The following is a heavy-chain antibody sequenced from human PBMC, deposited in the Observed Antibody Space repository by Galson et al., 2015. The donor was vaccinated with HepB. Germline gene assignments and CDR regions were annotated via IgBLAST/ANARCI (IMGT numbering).Heavy chain of an antibody. V-gene: IGHV4-59*08. CDR3: ARWAVVTGYFNY. J-gene: IGHJ4*02. Sequence: ETLSLTCTVSGGSISSYYWSWIRQPPGKGLEWIGYIYYSGSTNYNPSLKSRVTISVDTSKNQFSLKLSSVTAADTAVYYCARWAVVTGYFNYWGQGTLVTVSS. CDR1: GGSISSYY. CDR2: IYYSGST. D-gene: IGHD4-23*01.